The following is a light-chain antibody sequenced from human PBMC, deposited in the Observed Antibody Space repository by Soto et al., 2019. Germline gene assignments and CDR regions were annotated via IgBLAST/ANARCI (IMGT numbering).Light chain of an antibody. J-gene: IGKJ4*01. Sequence: DIVMTQSPLSLPVTPGEPASISCRSSQSLLHSNGYNYLDWYLQKPGQSPQLLIYLRSNRPSGVPDRFSGSGSGTDFTLKISRVEAEDVGIYYCMQALQTPLTFGGGTKVDIK. CDR3: MQALQTPLT. CDR1: QSLLHSNGYNY. CDR2: LRS. V-gene: IGKV2-28*01.